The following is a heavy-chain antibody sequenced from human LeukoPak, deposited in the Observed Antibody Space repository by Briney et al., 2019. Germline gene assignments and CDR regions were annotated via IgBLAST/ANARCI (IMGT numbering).Heavy chain of an antibody. CDR2: IYYSGST. D-gene: IGHD4-17*01. J-gene: IGHJ4*02. CDR3: ARDVYGDYYDY. V-gene: IGHV4-61*08. Sequence: SETLSLTCTVSGGSISSGGYYWSWIRQPPGKGLEWIGYIYYSGSTNYNPSLKSRVTISVDTSKNQFSLKLSSVTAADTAVYYCARDVYGDYYDYWGQGTLVTVSS. CDR1: GGSISSGGYY.